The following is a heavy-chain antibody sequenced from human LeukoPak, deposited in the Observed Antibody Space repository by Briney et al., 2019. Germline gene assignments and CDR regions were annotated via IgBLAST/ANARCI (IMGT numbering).Heavy chain of an antibody. Sequence: HTGGSLRLSCAASGFTFNNYWIHWVRQVPGKGLVWVSRINNDGSSASYVDSVKGRFTISRDNAKNTLFLQMNSLRAEDTAVYYCAKSLSSGERAFDYWGQGTLVTVSS. J-gene: IGHJ4*02. CDR2: INNDGSSA. CDR3: AKSLSSGERAFDY. CDR1: GFTFNNYW. D-gene: IGHD3-16*01. V-gene: IGHV3-74*01.